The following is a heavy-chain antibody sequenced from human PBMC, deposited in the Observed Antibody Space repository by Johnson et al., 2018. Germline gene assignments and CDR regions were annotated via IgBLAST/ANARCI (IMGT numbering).Heavy chain of an antibody. D-gene: IGHD3-22*01. V-gene: IGHV4-59*01. CDR2: IYYSGIT. CDR3: AKGGMIVVSHDAFDI. Sequence: QVQLQESGPGLVKPSETLSLTCTVSGGSISSYYWSWIRQPPGKGLEWIGYIYYSGITNYNPSLKSRVTISVDTSKNQFSLKVRSVTVADTAVYYCAKGGMIVVSHDAFDIWGQGTMVTVSS. CDR1: GGSISSYY. J-gene: IGHJ3*02.